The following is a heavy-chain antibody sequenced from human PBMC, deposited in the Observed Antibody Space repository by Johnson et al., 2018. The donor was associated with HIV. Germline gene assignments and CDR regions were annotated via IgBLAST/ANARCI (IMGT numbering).Heavy chain of an antibody. Sequence: VQLVESGGGLVQPGRSLRLSCAASGFTFDDYAMHWVRQAPGKGLEWVSGISWNSGSIGYADSVKGRFTISRDNAKNSLYLQMNSLRAEDTAVYYCARDRWSTIMGAFDIWGQGTMVTVSS. D-gene: IGHD5/OR15-5a*01. CDR2: ISWNSGSI. CDR3: ARDRWSTIMGAFDI. J-gene: IGHJ3*02. V-gene: IGHV3-9*01. CDR1: GFTFDDYA.